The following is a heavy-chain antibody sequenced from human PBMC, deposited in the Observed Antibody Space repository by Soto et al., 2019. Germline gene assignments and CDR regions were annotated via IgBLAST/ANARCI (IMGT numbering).Heavy chain of an antibody. J-gene: IGHJ4*02. D-gene: IGHD1-26*01. CDR1: GGTFSSYA. CDR2: IIPIFGTA. CDR3: ARDLREWEVRGPPVFGY. V-gene: IGHV1-69*01. Sequence: QVQLVQSGAEVKKPGSSVKVSCKASGGTFSSYAISWVRQAPGQGLEWMGGIIPIFGTANYAQKFQGRVTITADESTSTAYMELSSRRSEDTAVYYCARDLREWEVRGPPVFGYWGQGTLVTVSS.